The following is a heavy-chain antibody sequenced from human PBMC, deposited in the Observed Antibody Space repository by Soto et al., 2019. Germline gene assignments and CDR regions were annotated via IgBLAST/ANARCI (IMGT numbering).Heavy chain of an antibody. CDR1: GYIFITYG. V-gene: IGHV1-69*13. D-gene: IGHD2-2*01. CDR3: ARSVSFRYQLLKRGMDV. J-gene: IGHJ6*02. CDR2: IIPIFATA. Sequence: GASVKVSCKASGYIFITYGISWVRQAPGQGLEWMGGIIPIFATANYAQKFQGRVMITVDESTSTAYMELSSLRSEDTAVYYCARSVSFRYQLLKRGMDVWGQGTTVTVSS.